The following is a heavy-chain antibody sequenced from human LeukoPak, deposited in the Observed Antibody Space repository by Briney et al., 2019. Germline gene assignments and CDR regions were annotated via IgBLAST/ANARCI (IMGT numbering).Heavy chain of an antibody. CDR2: ISWNSGSI. V-gene: IGHV3-9*01. CDR3: ASGFLQWLY. D-gene: IGHD3-3*01. Sequence: AGRSLRLSCAASGFTFDDYAMHWVRQAPGKGLEWVSGISWNSGSIGYADSVKGRFTISRDNAKNSLYLQMNSLRAEDTAVYYCASGFLQWLYWGQGTLVVVSS. J-gene: IGHJ4*02. CDR1: GFTFDDYA.